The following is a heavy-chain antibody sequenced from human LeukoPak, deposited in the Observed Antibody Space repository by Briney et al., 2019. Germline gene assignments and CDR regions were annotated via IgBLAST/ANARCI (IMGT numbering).Heavy chain of an antibody. CDR2: ISGGGETT. CDR1: GFTFSSYG. CDR3: ARGGSYLSAFDI. Sequence: GGSLRLSCAASGFTFSSYGMAWVRQAPGKGLEWVSSISGGGETTYYADSVKGRFPISRENSKNTLYLQMNSLRAEDTAVYYCARGGSYLSAFDIWGQGTMVTVSS. V-gene: IGHV3-23*01. D-gene: IGHD1-26*01. J-gene: IGHJ3*02.